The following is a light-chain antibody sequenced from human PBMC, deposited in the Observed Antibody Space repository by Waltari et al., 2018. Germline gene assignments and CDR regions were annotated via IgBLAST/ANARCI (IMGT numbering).Light chain of an antibody. Sequence: QSALTQPASVSGSPGQAIIISCTGSGNDIGGYDYISWYQQDPGKAPRLIIYDVYNRPAGVSNRFSGSKSDNTASLTISGLQAADDSIFYCSSYTSSGVVFGGGTKVTVL. CDR3: SSYTSSGVV. V-gene: IGLV2-14*03. J-gene: IGLJ2*01. CDR2: DVY. CDR1: GNDIGGYDY.